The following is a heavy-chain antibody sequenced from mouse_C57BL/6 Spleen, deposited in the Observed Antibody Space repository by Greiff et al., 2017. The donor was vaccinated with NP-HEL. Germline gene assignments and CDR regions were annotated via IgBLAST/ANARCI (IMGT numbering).Heavy chain of an antibody. V-gene: IGHV1-15*01. CDR2: IDPETGGT. J-gene: IGHJ4*01. CDR3: TRRDAMDY. CDR1: GYTFTDYE. Sequence: QVQLQQSGAELVRPGASVTLSCKASGYTFTDYEMHWVKQTPVHGLEWIGAIDPETGGTAYNQKFKGKDILTADKSSSTAYMELRSLTSEDSAVYYCTRRDAMDYWGQGTSVTVSS.